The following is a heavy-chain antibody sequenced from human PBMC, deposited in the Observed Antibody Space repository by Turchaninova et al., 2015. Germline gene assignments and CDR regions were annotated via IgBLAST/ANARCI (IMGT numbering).Heavy chain of an antibody. CDR1: GGAFSGSY. D-gene: IGHD6-6*01. Sequence: VQLQQWGAGLLKPSEPLSLPCAVHGGAFSGSYRSWIRQPPGKGLELIGESNYSGSTNYNPSLKSRVTISVDTSKNQFSLKLSSVTAADTAVYYCARGGIAARTRNWFDPWGQGTLVTVSS. CDR2: SNYSGST. J-gene: IGHJ5*02. V-gene: IGHV4-34*01. CDR3: ARGGIAARTRNWFDP.